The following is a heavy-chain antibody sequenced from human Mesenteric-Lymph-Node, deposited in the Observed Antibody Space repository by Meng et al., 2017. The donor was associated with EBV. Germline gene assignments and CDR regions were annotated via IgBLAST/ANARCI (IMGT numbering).Heavy chain of an antibody. D-gene: IGHD1-7*01. V-gene: IGHV4-39*07. J-gene: IGHJ1*01. Sequence: HLHFQKSSPGQGKPSETLPLTCTVSGGSISSSSEYWGWIRQPPGKGLEWIGNAYQSGDTNYNPSLKSRVTISLDKSKNQFSLKLTSVTAADTAVYFCARVSEISGTWLDCWGQGTLVTVSS. CDR2: AYQSGDT. CDR3: ARVSEISGTWLDC. CDR1: GGSISSSSEY.